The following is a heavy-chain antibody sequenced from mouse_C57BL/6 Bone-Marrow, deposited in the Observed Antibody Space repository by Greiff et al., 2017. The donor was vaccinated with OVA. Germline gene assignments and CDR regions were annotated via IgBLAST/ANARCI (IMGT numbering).Heavy chain of an antibody. CDR2: ISTYYGDA. Sequence: QVQLQQSGPELVRPGVSVKISCKGSGYTFTDYAMHWVKQSHAKSLEWIGVISTYYGDASYNQKFKDQATMTVDKSSSTAYMELARLTSEDSAVYYCARSQYYYAMDDWGQGTSVTVSS. J-gene: IGHJ4*01. CDR1: GYTFTDYA. CDR3: ARSQYYYAMDD. V-gene: IGHV1-67*01.